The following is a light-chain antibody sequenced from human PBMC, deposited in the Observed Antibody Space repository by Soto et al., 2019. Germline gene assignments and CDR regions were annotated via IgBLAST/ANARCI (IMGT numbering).Light chain of an antibody. CDR2: DVS. Sequence: QSALTQPRSVSGSPGQSVTISCTGNSSDVGGYNYVSWYQQHPGKAPKLMIYDVSKRPSGVPDRFSGSKSGNTASLTISGLQAEDEADYYCCLYAGSYTYVFGTVTKLTVL. V-gene: IGLV2-11*01. CDR1: SSDVGGYNY. J-gene: IGLJ1*01. CDR3: CLYAGSYTYV.